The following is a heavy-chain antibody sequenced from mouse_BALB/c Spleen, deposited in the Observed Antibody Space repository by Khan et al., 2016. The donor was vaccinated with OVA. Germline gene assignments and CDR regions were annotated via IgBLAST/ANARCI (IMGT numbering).Heavy chain of an antibody. CDR3: GMVRKFTY. CDR2: ISSYYGVP. CDR1: GYTFTDYA. Sequence: QVQLQQSGAELVRPGVSLKISCKGSGYTFTDYAMHWVKQSHAKSLEWIGVISSYYGVPDYNQKFKGKPTMTVDRSSSTAYLELVRLTSEDSAIYSCGMVRKFTYRGKGALVKVS. V-gene: IGHV1S137*01. J-gene: IGHJ3*01. D-gene: IGHD2-2*01.